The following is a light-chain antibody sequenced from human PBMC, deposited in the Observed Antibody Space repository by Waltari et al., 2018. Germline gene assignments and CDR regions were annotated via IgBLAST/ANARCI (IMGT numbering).Light chain of an antibody. CDR1: QSVRSNY. Sequence: SPDTLSLSPGERATLSCRASQSVRSNYLAWYQQKPGQAPRLLINGASSRATGVPDRFSASGSGTDFTLTISRLEPEDFAVYYCQQYGDSPLTFGGGTKVEIK. J-gene: IGKJ4*01. CDR2: GAS. V-gene: IGKV3-20*01. CDR3: QQYGDSPLT.